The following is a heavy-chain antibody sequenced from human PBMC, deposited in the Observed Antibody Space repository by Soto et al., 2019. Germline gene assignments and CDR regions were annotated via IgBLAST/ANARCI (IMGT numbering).Heavy chain of an antibody. CDR2: INHSGST. D-gene: IGHD3-10*01. CDR1: GGSFSGYY. CDR3: ASPYYYGSGSYLR. V-gene: IGHV4-34*01. J-gene: IGHJ4*02. Sequence: PSETLSLTCAVYGGSFSGYYWSWIRQPPGKGLEWIGEINHSGSTNYNPSLKSRVTISVDTSKNQFSLKLSSVTAADTAVYYCASPYYYGSGSYLRWGQGTLVTSPQ.